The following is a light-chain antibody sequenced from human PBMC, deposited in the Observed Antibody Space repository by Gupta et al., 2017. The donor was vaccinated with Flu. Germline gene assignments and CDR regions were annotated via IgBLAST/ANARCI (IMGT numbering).Light chain of an antibody. V-gene: IGLV3-1*01. CDR1: KLGDKY. J-gene: IGLJ1*01. CDR3: QAWDSSLRV. CDR2: QDS. Sequence: SYELTQPPSVSVSPGPTASITCSGDKLGDKYACWYQQKPGQSPVLVIYQDSKRPSGIPERFSGSNSGNTATLTISGTQAMDEADYYCQAWDSSLRVFGTGTKVTVL.